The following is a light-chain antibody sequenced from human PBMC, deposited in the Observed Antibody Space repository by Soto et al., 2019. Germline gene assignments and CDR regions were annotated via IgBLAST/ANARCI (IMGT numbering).Light chain of an antibody. J-gene: IGKJ1*01. CDR3: QQYKDYSLRP. CDR2: SAS. CDR1: QNINRW. Sequence: DMQMTQSPSTLSASVGDRVTITCRASQNINRWLAWYEQRPGKAPKLLIYSASSLESGVPSRFSGSGSGTDFTLTISSLQPDDFATYYCQQYKDYSLRPFGQGTKVEIK. V-gene: IGKV1-5*01.